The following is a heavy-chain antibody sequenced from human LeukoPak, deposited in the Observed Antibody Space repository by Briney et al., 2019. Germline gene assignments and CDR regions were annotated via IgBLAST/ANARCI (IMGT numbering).Heavy chain of an antibody. D-gene: IGHD3-9*01. J-gene: IGHJ4*02. Sequence: ASVKVSCKSSGYTFTRHYLHWVRQAPGQGLEWVGLINPTGTSSWSAQKFQGRVTLTRDMSTSTDYMELSSLRSEDTAVYYCARTVYDILSGFDYWGQGTLVTVSS. CDR3: ARTVYDILSGFDY. CDR1: GYTFTRHY. V-gene: IGHV1-46*01. CDR2: INPTGTSS.